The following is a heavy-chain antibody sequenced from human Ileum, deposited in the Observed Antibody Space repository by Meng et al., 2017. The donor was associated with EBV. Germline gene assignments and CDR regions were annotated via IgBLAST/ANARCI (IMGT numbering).Heavy chain of an antibody. V-gene: IGHV4-39*01. Sequence: QLKVQAPGHGRVKPAESLSLPRTVSGGPINSSSYYWGWIRQPPGKGLEWIGSIYYSGRTYYNPSLKSRVTISVDTSKNQFSLKLSSVTAADTAVYYCARPIAAAGWFDPWGQGTLVTVSS. J-gene: IGHJ5*02. CDR3: ARPIAAAGWFDP. D-gene: IGHD6-13*01. CDR2: IYYSGRT. CDR1: GGPINSSSYY.